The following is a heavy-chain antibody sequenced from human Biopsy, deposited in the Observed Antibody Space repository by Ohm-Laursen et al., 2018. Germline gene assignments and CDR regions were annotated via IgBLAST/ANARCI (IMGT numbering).Heavy chain of an antibody. CDR1: GYTFTTYG. J-gene: IGHJ4*02. V-gene: IGHV1-46*01. CDR3: VLASFDY. CDR2: INPGGNST. Sequence: ASVKVSCKVSGYTFTTYGISWVRQAPGQGLEWMGIINPGGNSTAYTQNFQGRVTMTWDTSTTTVYMELSSLRSEDTAVYYCVLASFDYWGQGTLVTVPS.